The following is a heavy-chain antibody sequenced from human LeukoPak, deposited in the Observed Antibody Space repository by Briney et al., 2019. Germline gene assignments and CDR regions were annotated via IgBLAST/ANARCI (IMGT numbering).Heavy chain of an antibody. Sequence: SETLSLTCTVSGGSIRSYYWTWIRQPPGRGLEWIGYIYHSGSTKYNPSLKSRVTISVDTSKNQFSLRLRSVTAADTAVYYCARATMVRGVIISPDFFDYWGQGTLVTVSS. J-gene: IGHJ4*02. CDR1: GGSIRSYY. CDR2: IYHSGST. V-gene: IGHV4-59*08. CDR3: ARATMVRGVIISPDFFDY. D-gene: IGHD3-10*01.